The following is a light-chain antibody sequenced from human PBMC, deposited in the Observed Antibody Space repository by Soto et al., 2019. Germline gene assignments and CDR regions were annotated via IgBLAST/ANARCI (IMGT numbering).Light chain of an antibody. V-gene: IGKV1-5*01. CDR2: DVS. CDR3: QQFKSGTWT. J-gene: IGKJ1*01. Sequence: DIQMTQSPSTLSASVGDRVTITCRASQNIERWLAWYQQKPGKAPKLLLYDVSCLESGVPSRFSGSGSGTEFILTISGLQPDDFASYFCQQFKSGTWTFGQGTKVEVK. CDR1: QNIERW.